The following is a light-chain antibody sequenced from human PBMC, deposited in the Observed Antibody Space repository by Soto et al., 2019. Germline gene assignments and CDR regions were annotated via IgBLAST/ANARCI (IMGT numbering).Light chain of an antibody. CDR3: QQYDSTPVT. V-gene: IGKV3-20*01. CDR1: QSVTSSY. CDR2: GVG. J-gene: IGKJ1*01. Sequence: EIVLTQSPGTLSLSPGERVTLSCRASQSVTSSYLDWHQQKSGQAPSLLIYGVGIRPTGIPDRFSGSGSGTDFILTISRLEPEDFAVYYCQQYDSTPVTFGQGTKVEI.